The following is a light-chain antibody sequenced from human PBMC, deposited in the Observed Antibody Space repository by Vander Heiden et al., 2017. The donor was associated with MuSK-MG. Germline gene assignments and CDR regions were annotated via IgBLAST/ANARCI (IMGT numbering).Light chain of an antibody. CDR2: EVS. Sequence: HSALTQPASLSGSPGQSITIACTGTSSDVGGYNYVSWYQQHPGKAPKLMIYEVSKRPSGVSNRFSGSKSGNTASLTISGLQAEDEADYYCSSYTSSSTYVFGTGTKVTVL. CDR3: SSYTSSSTYV. V-gene: IGLV2-14*01. J-gene: IGLJ1*01. CDR1: SSDVGGYNY.